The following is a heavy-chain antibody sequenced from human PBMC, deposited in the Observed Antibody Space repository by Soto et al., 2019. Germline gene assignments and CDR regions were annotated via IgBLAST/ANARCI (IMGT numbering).Heavy chain of an antibody. CDR1: GFTVSSNY. Sequence: EVQLVESGGGLVQPGGSLRLSCAASGFTVSSNYMSWVRQAPGKGLEWVSVIYSGGSTYYADSVKGRFTISRDNSKNTLYLQMNSLRAEDTAVYYCARKGGIAKGGWFDPWGQGTLVTVSS. CDR3: ARKGGIAKGGWFDP. D-gene: IGHD6-13*01. J-gene: IGHJ5*02. CDR2: IYSGGST. V-gene: IGHV3-66*01.